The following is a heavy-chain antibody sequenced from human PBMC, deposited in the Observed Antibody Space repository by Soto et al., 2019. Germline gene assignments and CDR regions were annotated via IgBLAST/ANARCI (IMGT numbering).Heavy chain of an antibody. CDR1: GYTFTSYG. D-gene: IGHD3-3*01. CDR2: ISAYNGNT. CDR3: ARITIFGVVTAYYFDY. V-gene: IGHV1-18*01. J-gene: IGHJ4*02. Sequence: QVQLVQSGAEVKKPGASVKVSCKASGYTFTSYGISWVRQAPGQGREWMGWISAYNGNTNYAQKLQGRVTMTTDTSTSTAYMELMSLRADDTAVYYCARITIFGVVTAYYFDYWGQGTLVTVSS.